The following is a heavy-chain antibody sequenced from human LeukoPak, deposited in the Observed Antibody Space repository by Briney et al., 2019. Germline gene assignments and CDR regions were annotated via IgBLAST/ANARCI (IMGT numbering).Heavy chain of an antibody. V-gene: IGHV1-8*01. CDR1: GYTFTSYD. D-gene: IGHD4-17*01. CDR3: ARNDYGGHDAFDI. Sequence: ASVKVSCKASGYTFTSYDINWVRQATGQGLEWIGWMNPNSGNTGFAQKFQGRVTMTRTTSISTAYMELSSLRSEDTAVYYCARNDYGGHDAFDIWGQGTMVTVSS. J-gene: IGHJ3*02. CDR2: MNPNSGNT.